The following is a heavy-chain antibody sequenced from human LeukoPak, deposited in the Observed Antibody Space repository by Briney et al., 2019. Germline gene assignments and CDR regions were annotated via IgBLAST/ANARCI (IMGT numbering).Heavy chain of an antibody. D-gene: IGHD4-11*01. CDR2: INPNSGGT. Sequence: ASVKVSCKASGYTFTGYYMHWVRQAPEQGLEWMGWINPNSGGTNYAQKFQGRVTMTRDTSISTAYMELSRLRSDDTAVYYCARSPEGDYSNYSDYWGQGTLVTVSS. V-gene: IGHV1-2*02. CDR1: GYTFTGYY. CDR3: ARSPEGDYSNYSDY. J-gene: IGHJ4*02.